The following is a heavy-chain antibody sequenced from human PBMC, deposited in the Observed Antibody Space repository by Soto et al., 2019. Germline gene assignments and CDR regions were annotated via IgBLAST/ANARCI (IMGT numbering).Heavy chain of an antibody. CDR3: AKQFISGYYPVDYYYGMDV. D-gene: IGHD3-22*01. J-gene: IGHJ6*02. Sequence: QVQLVESGGGVVQPGRSLRLSCAASGFTFSSYGMHWVRQAPGKGLEWVAVISYDGSNKYYADSVKGRFTISRDNSKHTLYLQMNSLRAEDTAVYYCAKQFISGYYPVDYYYGMDVWGQGTTVTVSS. CDR2: ISYDGSNK. V-gene: IGHV3-30*18. CDR1: GFTFSSYG.